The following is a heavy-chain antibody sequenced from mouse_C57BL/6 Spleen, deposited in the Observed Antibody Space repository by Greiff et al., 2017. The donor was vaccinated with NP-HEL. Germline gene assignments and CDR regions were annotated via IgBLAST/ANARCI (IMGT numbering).Heavy chain of an antibody. CDR1: GYTFTDYE. J-gene: IGHJ2*01. V-gene: IGHV1-15*01. CDR3: TTYYSNSYYFDY. D-gene: IGHD2-5*01. Sequence: VQGVESGAELVRPGASVTLSCKASGYTFTDYEMHWVKQTPVHGLEWIGAIDPETGGTAYNQKFKGKAILTADKSSSTAYMELRSLTSEDSAVYYCTTYYSNSYYFDYWGQGTTLTVSS. CDR2: IDPETGGT.